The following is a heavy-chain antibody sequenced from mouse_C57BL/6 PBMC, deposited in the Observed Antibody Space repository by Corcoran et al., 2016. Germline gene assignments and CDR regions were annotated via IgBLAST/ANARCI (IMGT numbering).Heavy chain of an antibody. CDR2: IDPANGNT. D-gene: IGHD1-1*01. CDR3: ARFYYYGSSYVPYAMDY. CDR1: GFNIKNTY. Sequence: EVQLQQSVAELVRPGASVKLSCTASGFNIKNTYMHWVKQRPEQGLEWIGRIDPANGNTKYAPKFQGKATITADTSSNTAYLQLSSLTSEDTAIYYCARFYYYGSSYVPYAMDYWGQGTSVTVSS. J-gene: IGHJ4*01. V-gene: IGHV14-3*01.